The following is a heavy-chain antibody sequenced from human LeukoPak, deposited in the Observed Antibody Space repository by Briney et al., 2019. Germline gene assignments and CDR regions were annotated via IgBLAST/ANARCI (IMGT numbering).Heavy chain of an antibody. Sequence: TGGSLRLSCAASGFTFSNYALGWVRQAPGKGLDFISGISASGGNTYYADSVKGRFTISRNNSKNTLYLQMSGLRAEDTAVYYCAKGSSVSRSRGNYWGQGTLVTVSS. CDR2: ISASGGNT. CDR3: AKGSSVSRSRGNY. J-gene: IGHJ4*02. D-gene: IGHD5-24*01. V-gene: IGHV3-23*01. CDR1: GFTFSNYA.